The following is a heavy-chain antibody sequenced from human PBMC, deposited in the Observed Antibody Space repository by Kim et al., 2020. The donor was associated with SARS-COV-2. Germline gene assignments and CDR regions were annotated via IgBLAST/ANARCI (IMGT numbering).Heavy chain of an antibody. V-gene: IGHV3-21*01. CDR3: ARDPPQGDDSSDY. CDR2: ISSSSSYI. Sequence: GGSLRLSCAASGFTFSSYSMNWVRQAPGKGLEWVSSISSSSSYIYYADSVKGRFTISRDNAKNSLYLQMNSLRAEDTAVYYCARDPPQGDDSSDYWGQGTLVTVSS. J-gene: IGHJ4*02. CDR1: GFTFSSYS. D-gene: IGHD2-21*02.